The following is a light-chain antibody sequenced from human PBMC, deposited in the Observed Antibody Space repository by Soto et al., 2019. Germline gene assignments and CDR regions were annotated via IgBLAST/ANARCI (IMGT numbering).Light chain of an antibody. CDR2: EVS. J-gene: IGLJ1*01. CDR3: GSYTSSRIYV. CDR1: SSDVGGYNY. V-gene: IGLV2-14*01. Sequence: QSVLTQPASVSVSPGQSITISCTGTSSDVGGYNYVSWYQQHPGKAPKLMIYEVSNRPSGVSDRFSGSKSGNTASLTISGLQAADEADYYCGSYTSSRIYVFGAGTKVTVL.